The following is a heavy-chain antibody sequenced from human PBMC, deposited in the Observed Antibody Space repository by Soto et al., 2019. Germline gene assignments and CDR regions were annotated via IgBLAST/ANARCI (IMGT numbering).Heavy chain of an antibody. V-gene: IGHV1-69*06. Sequence: QERLVQSGAEVRKPGSSVKVSCKVTGGTSTRYAINWVRQAPGQGLEWMGGIVPMFGTSKYAQKFQGRVTITEDTSTNIAYMELRCLRSEDTAVYYCNRGSEYDLWSGYLWGQGTLVSVSS. J-gene: IGHJ4*02. CDR1: GGTSTRYA. CDR2: IVPMFGTS. CDR3: NRGSEYDLWSGYL. D-gene: IGHD3-3*01.